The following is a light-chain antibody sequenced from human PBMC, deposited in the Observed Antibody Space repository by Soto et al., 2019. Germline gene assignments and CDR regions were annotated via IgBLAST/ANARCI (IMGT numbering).Light chain of an antibody. V-gene: IGKV1-33*01. CDR2: DAS. Sequence: QITQSASSVSASVGDRVTITCQASQDISNYLNWYQQKPGKAPKLLIYDASNLETGVPSRFSGSGSGTDFTFTISSLQPEDIATYYCQQYDNLPLTFGGGTKVDIK. J-gene: IGKJ4*01. CDR3: QQYDNLPLT. CDR1: QDISNY.